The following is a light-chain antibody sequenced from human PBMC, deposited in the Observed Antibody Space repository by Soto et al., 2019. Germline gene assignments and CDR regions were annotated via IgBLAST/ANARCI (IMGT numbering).Light chain of an antibody. CDR2: GAT. CDR1: QTVRDN. CDR3: QQYNNWPLT. V-gene: IGKV3D-15*01. Sequence: EVVMTQSPATLSVSPGERATLSCRASQTVRDNLGWYQQKPGQPPMLLIYGATTRATGIPARFSGSGSGTEFTLTISSLQSEDFAVYYCQQYNNWPLTFGGGTKVEIK. J-gene: IGKJ4*01.